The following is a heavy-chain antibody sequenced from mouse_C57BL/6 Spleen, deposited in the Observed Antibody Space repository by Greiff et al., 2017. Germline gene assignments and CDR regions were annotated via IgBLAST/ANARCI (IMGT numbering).Heavy chain of an antibody. Sequence: QVQLQQPGAELVKPGASVKLSCKASGYTFTSYWMHWVKQRPGQGLEWIGMIHPNSGSTNYNEKFKSKATLTADKSSSTAYMQLSSLTSEDSAVYYCARFLYYDYDGFDYWGQGTTLTVSS. J-gene: IGHJ2*01. CDR3: ARFLYYDYDGFDY. CDR1: GYTFTSYW. V-gene: IGHV1-64*01. CDR2: IHPNSGST. D-gene: IGHD2-4*01.